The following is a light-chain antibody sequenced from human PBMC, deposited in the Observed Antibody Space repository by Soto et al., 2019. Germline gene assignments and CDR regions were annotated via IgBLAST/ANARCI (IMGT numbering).Light chain of an antibody. V-gene: IGKV1-27*01. J-gene: IGKJ1*01. CDR1: QGIRNY. CDR2: AAS. Sequence: DIQMPQSPSSLSVSVGDRFTITCRASQGIRNYLAWYQQKPGKVPKLLTYAASTLQSGVPSRFSGSGSGTDFTLTISSLQPEDVATYYCQKYNSAPWTFGQGSKVDIK. CDR3: QKYNSAPWT.